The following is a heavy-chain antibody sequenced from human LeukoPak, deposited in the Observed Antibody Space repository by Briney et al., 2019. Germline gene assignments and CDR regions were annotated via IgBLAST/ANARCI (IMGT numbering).Heavy chain of an antibody. V-gene: IGHV1-2*02. CDR2: INPNSDGT. Sequence: ASVKVSCKASGYTFTGYYMHWVRQAPGQGLEWMGWINPNSDGTNYAQKFQGRVTMTRDTSISTAYMELSRLRSDDTAVYYCARDEDIVVVPAARPSYGMDVWGQGTTVTVSS. CDR3: ARDEDIVVVPAARPSYGMDV. D-gene: IGHD2-2*02. J-gene: IGHJ6*02. CDR1: GYTFTGYY.